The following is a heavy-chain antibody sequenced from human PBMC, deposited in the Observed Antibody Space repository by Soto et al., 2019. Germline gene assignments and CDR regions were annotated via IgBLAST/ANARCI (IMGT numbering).Heavy chain of an antibody. J-gene: IGHJ5*02. CDR1: GFTFSNAW. CDR3: TTDQTVLAESLLIVPLNP. CDR2: IKSKTDGGTT. V-gene: IGHV3-15*01. D-gene: IGHD2-15*01. Sequence: PGGSLRLSCAASGFTFSNAWMSWVRQAPGKGLEWVGRIKSKTDGGTTDYAAPVKGRFTISRDDSKNTLYLQMNSLKTEDTAVYYCTTDQTVLAESLLIVPLNPWGQGTLVTVSS.